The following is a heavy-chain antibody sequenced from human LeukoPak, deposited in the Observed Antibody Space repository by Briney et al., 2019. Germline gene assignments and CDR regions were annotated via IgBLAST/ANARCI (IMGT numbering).Heavy chain of an antibody. V-gene: IGHV3-7*01. D-gene: IGHD2-2*01. CDR2: IKQDGSEK. CDR1: GFTFSSYW. Sequence: PGGSLRLSCAASGFTFSSYWMSWVRQAPGKGLEWVANIKQDGSEKYYVDSVKGRFTISRDNAKNSLYLQMNSLRAEDTAVYYCAREKGAVVPAAFHYYYYGMDVWGQGTTVTVSS. CDR3: AREKGAVVPAAFHYYYYGMDV. J-gene: IGHJ6*02.